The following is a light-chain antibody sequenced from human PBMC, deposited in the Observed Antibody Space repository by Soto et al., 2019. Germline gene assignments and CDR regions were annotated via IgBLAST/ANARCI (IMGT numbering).Light chain of an antibody. CDR1: STDVGGYNY. V-gene: IGLV2-14*01. CDR2: EVS. CDR3: GSYTSTDTPFV. Sequence: QSALAQPSSVSGSPGQSITISCTGTSTDVGGYNYVSWCQHHPGKGPKLIIYEVSNRPSGVSDRSSGSKSGNKASLIISNLEAEDESDYYCGSYTSTDTPFVFGTGTKVTVL. J-gene: IGLJ1*01.